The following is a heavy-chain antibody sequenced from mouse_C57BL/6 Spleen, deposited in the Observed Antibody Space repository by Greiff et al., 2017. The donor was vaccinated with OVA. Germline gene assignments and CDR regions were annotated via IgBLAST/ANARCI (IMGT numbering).Heavy chain of an antibody. J-gene: IGHJ4*01. CDR2: IRSKSSNYAT. D-gene: IGHD3-2*02. CDR1: GFTFNTYA. V-gene: IGHV10-3*01. CDR3: VGEVGQLRPYSSMDY. Sequence: EVKLMESGGGLVQPKGSLKLSCAASGFTFNTYAMHWVRQAPGKGLEWVARIRSKSSNYATYYADSVKDRFTISRDDSQSMLYLQMNNLKTEDTAMYYCVGEVGQLRPYSSMDYWGQGTSVTVSS.